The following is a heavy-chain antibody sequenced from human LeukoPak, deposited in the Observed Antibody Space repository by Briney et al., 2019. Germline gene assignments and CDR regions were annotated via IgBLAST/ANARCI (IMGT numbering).Heavy chain of an antibody. Sequence: ASVKASCKVSGYTLTELSMHWVRQAPGKGLERMGGLDPEDGETIYAQKFQGRVTMTEDTSTDTAYMELSSLRSEDTAVYYCATDPVDENDYWGQGTLVTVSS. V-gene: IGHV1-24*01. CDR2: LDPEDGET. J-gene: IGHJ4*02. D-gene: IGHD4-23*01. CDR1: GYTLTELS. CDR3: ATDPVDENDY.